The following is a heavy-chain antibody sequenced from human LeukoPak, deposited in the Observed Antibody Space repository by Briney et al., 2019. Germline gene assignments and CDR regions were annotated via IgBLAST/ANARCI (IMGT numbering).Heavy chain of an antibody. CDR2: ISTNGDIT. V-gene: IGHV3-64*01. CDR3: ARDGAGDKKHDY. J-gene: IGHJ4*02. D-gene: IGHD7-27*01. CDR1: GFTVSSNY. Sequence: PGGSLRLSCAASGFTVSSNYMSWVRQAPGKGLEYVSTISTNGDITYYANFVKGRFTISRDNSKNTLYLQMHSLTIEDMAVYYCARDGAGDKKHDYWGQGTLVTVSP.